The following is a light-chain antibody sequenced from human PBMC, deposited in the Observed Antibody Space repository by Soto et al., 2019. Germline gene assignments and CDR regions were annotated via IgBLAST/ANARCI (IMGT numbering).Light chain of an antibody. J-gene: IGKJ4*01. CDR2: TAS. Sequence: DIQMTQSPSTLSASVGDRVTITCRASQSISILLSWYQQKPGKAPKLLIYTASSLESGVPSRFSGSGSGTEFTLTISSLQPDDFATYYCQQYNSYSPLTFGGGTKVDI. CDR3: QQYNSYSPLT. V-gene: IGKV1-5*03. CDR1: QSISIL.